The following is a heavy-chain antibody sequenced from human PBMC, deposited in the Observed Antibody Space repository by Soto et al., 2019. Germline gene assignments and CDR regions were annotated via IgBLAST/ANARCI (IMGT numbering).Heavy chain of an antibody. CDR3: ARDSPAPMVRGVIPGTDY. CDR2: IWYDGSNK. V-gene: IGHV3-33*01. J-gene: IGHJ4*02. Sequence: LRLSCAASGFTFSSYGMHWVRQAPGKGLEWVAVIWYDGSNKYYADSVKGRFTISRDNSKNTLYLQMNSLRAEDTAVYYCARDSPAPMVRGVIPGTDYWGQGTLVTVSS. CDR1: GFTFSSYG. D-gene: IGHD3-10*01.